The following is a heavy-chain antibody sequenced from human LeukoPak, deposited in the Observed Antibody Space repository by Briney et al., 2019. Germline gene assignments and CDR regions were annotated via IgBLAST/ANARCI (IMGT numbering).Heavy chain of an antibody. D-gene: IGHD6-19*01. CDR3: ARGWSSGWPREDY. Sequence: GGSLRLSCAASGFTFSSYAMSWVRQAPGKGLEWVSAISGSGGSTYYADSVKGRFTVSRDNSKNTLYLQMNSLRAEDTAVYYCARGWSSGWPREDYWGQGTLVTVSS. CDR1: GFTFSSYA. J-gene: IGHJ4*02. V-gene: IGHV3-23*01. CDR2: ISGSGGST.